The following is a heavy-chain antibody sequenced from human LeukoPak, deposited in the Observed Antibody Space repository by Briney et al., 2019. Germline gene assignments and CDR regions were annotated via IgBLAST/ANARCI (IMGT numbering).Heavy chain of an antibody. CDR2: ITGSGGST. CDR1: GFTFSSYA. D-gene: IGHD3-9*01. CDR3: AKDLLRYFDSSFDY. Sequence: PGGSLRLSCAASGFTFSSYAMSWVHQAPGKGLEWVSTITGSGGSTYYADSVKGRFTISRDNSKNTLYLQMNSLRAEDTAVYYCAKDLLRYFDSSFDYWGKGTPVTVSS. J-gene: IGHJ4*02. V-gene: IGHV3-23*01.